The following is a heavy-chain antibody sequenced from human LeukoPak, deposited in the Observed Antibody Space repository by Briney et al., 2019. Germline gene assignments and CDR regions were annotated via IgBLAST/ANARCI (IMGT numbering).Heavy chain of an antibody. J-gene: IGHJ4*02. Sequence: GGSLRLSCAASGFIFSSYWMRWVRQAPGKGLVWVSQINSDGTTTRHADSVKGRFTISRDNAKNTLYLQMNSLRAEDTAVYYCARVGDCNGNCFYSYWGQGALVTVSS. CDR1: GFIFSSYW. CDR2: INSDGTTT. V-gene: IGHV3-74*01. D-gene: IGHD2-21*02. CDR3: ARVGDCNGNCFYSY.